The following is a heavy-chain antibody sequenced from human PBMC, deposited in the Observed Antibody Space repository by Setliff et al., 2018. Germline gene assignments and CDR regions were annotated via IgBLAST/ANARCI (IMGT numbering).Heavy chain of an antibody. D-gene: IGHD3-9*01. CDR2: INPNSGGT. CDR3: ARSNYDILTRNWFDP. Sequence: ASVKGSCKASGYTFTGYYMHWVRQAPGQGLEWMGRINPNSGGTNYAQKFQGRVTMTRDTSISTAYMELSRLRSDDTAVYYCARSNYDILTRNWFDPWGQGTLVTVSS. J-gene: IGHJ5*02. V-gene: IGHV1-2*06. CDR1: GYTFTGYY.